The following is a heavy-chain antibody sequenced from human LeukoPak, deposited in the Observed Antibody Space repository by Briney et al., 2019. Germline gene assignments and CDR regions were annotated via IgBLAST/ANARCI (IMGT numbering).Heavy chain of an antibody. CDR2: ISDDGRKE. J-gene: IGHJ4*02. CDR1: AFTFNKYD. D-gene: IGHD2-2*01. CDR3: ARKYTTSYYSLDY. V-gene: IGHV3-30*04. Sequence: PGGSLRLSCEASAFTFNKYDMHWVRQAPGKGLDWVAFISDDGRKEHYADSVKGRFTISRDNSKKIVYLQMNSLRPEDTALYFCARKYTTSYYSLDYWGQGTLVTVSS.